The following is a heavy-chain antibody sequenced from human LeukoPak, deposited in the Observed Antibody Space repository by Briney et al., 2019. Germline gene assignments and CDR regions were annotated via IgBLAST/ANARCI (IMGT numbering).Heavy chain of an antibody. Sequence: SETLSLTCAVYGGSFSGYYWSWIRQPPGKGLEWIGKINHSGSTNYNPSLKSRVTISVDTSKNQFSLKLSSVTAADTAVYYCARGVSPYYYGSGSYYTLGNWFDPWGQGTLVTVSS. J-gene: IGHJ5*02. CDR3: ARGVSPYYYGSGSYYTLGNWFDP. CDR2: INHSGST. D-gene: IGHD3-10*01. CDR1: GGSFSGYY. V-gene: IGHV4-34*01.